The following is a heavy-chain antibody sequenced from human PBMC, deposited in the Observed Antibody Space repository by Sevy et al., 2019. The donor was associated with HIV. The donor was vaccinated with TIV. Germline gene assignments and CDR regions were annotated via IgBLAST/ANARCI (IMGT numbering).Heavy chain of an antibody. Sequence: GGSLRLSCAASGFTFSSYAMSWVRQAPGKGLEWVSAISGSGGSTYYADSVKGRFTISRDNSKNTLYLQMNSLRAEDTAVYYCAKEGNSGSYYLIRHDAFDIWCQGTMVTVSS. CDR1: GFTFSSYA. CDR3: AKEGNSGSYYLIRHDAFDI. J-gene: IGHJ3*02. D-gene: IGHD1-26*01. V-gene: IGHV3-23*01. CDR2: ISGSGGST.